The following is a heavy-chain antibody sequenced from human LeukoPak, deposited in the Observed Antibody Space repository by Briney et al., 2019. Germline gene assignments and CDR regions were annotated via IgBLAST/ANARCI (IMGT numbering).Heavy chain of an antibody. CDR3: ARVGQWELPRGGGYYFDY. CDR2: ISYDGSNK. V-gene: IGHV3-30-3*01. Sequence: GGSLRLSCAASGFTFSSYAMHWVRQAPGKGLEWVAVISYDGSNKYYADSVKGRFTISRDNSKNTLYLQMNSLRAEDTAVYYCARVGQWELPRGGGYYFDYWGQGTLVTVSS. D-gene: IGHD1-26*01. J-gene: IGHJ4*02. CDR1: GFTFSSYA.